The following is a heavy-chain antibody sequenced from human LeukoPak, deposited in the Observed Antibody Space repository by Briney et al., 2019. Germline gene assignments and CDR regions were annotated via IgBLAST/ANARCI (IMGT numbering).Heavy chain of an antibody. CDR2: ISYDGSNK. CDR1: GFTFSSYA. V-gene: IGHV3-30-3*01. CDR3: ARIFDSSGFDY. D-gene: IGHD3-22*01. Sequence: GGSLRLSCAASGFTFSSYAMHWVRQAPGKGLEWVAVISYDGSNKYYADSVKGRFTISRDNSKSTLYLQMNSLRAEDTAVYYCARIFDSSGFDYWGQGTLVTVSS. J-gene: IGHJ4*02.